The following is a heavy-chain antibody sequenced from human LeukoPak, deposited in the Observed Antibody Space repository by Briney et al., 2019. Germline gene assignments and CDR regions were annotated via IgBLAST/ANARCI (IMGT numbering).Heavy chain of an antibody. CDR1: GFTVSSNY. D-gene: IGHD5-18*01. V-gene: IGHV3-53*01. J-gene: IGHJ4*02. CDR3: ARARGYSYDYFDH. Sequence: GGSLRLSCAASGFTVSSNYMSWVRQAPGKGLEWVSVIYSGGSTYYADSVKGRFTISRDNSKNTLYLQMNSLRAEDTAVYYCARARGYSYDYFDHWGQGTLVTVSS. CDR2: IYSGGST.